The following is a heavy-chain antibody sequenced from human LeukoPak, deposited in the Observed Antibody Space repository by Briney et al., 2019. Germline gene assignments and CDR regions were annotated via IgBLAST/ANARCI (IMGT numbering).Heavy chain of an antibody. J-gene: IGHJ4*02. Sequence: SQTLSLTCAISGDSFSSNSAAWNWIRQSPSRGLEWLGRTYYRSEWFNDYALSVKGRTTINADTSKNQFSLQLSSVTPEDTAVYYCARDSEWLVFSGFDYWGQGTLVTVSS. CDR3: ARDSEWLVFSGFDY. CDR1: GDSFSSNSAA. V-gene: IGHV6-1*01. D-gene: IGHD6-19*01. CDR2: TYYRSEWFN.